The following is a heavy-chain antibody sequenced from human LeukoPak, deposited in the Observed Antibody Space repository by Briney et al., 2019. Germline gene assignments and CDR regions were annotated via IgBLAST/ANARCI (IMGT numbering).Heavy chain of an antibody. J-gene: IGHJ4*02. CDR1: GYTFTSYG. V-gene: IGHV1-18*01. D-gene: IGHD3-10*01. CDR2: ISAYNGNT. Sequence: VASVKVSCKASGYTFTSYGISWVRQAPGQGLEWMGWISAYNGNTNYAQKLQGRVTMTTDTSTSTAYMELRSLRSDDTAVYYCARDRARYYYGSGTYPFDYWGQGTLVTVSS. CDR3: ARDRARYYYGSGTYPFDY.